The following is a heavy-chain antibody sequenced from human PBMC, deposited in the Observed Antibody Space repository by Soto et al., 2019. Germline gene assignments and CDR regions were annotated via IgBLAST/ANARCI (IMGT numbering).Heavy chain of an antibody. CDR3: AKDPTYYYDSSGYDPQYYFDY. D-gene: IGHD3-22*01. CDR1: GFTFSSYA. CDR2: ISGSGGST. J-gene: IGHJ4*02. V-gene: IGHV3-23*01. Sequence: GGSLRLSCAASGFTFSSYAMSWVRQAPGKGLEWVSAISGSGGSTYYADSVKGRFTISRDNSKNTLYLQMNSLRAEDTAVYYCAKDPTYYYDSSGYDPQYYFDYWGQGTLVTVSS.